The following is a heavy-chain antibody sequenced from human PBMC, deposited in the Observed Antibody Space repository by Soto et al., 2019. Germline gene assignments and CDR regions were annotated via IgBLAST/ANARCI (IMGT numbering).Heavy chain of an antibody. V-gene: IGHV4-31*03. Sequence: SETLSLTCTVSGGSIISYASCFICIRQLPGKGPELIAFISYSGTTSYNPSLRSRVTISADTSKSQFSLNLTSVTAADTAVYYCARGGASSKWFDPWGQGTLVTVSS. CDR3: ARGGASSKWFDP. J-gene: IGHJ5*02. D-gene: IGHD2-15*01. CDR2: ISYSGTT. CDR1: GGSIISYASC.